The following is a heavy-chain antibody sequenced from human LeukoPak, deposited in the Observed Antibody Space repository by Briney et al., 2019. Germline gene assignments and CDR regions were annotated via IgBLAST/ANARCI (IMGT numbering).Heavy chain of an antibody. CDR1: RGTFSIYV. V-gene: IGHV1-8*02. CDR2: VNPNNGDA. J-gene: IGHJ5*02. Sequence: ASVKVSCKASRGTFSIYVISWVRQAAGQGLERMGWVNPNNGDAGFLQKFQGRVTLTSNTSLTTAYMELTSLTSKDTAVYYCARGLGTYWGKDFLNWFDPWGQGTLVTVSS. CDR3: ARGLGTYWGKDFLNWFDP. D-gene: IGHD7-27*01.